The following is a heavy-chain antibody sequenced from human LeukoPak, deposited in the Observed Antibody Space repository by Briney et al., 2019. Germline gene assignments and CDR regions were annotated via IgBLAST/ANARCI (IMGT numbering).Heavy chain of an antibody. J-gene: IGHJ4*02. V-gene: IGHV3-64*01. Sequence: GGSLRLSCAASGFTFSSYAMHWVRQAPGKGLEYVSAISSNGGSTYYANSVKGRFTISRDNSKNTLYLQMGSLRAEDMAVYYCARSKVGATHFDYWGRGTLVTVSS. CDR1: GFTFSSYA. CDR2: ISSNGGST. CDR3: ARSKVGATHFDY. D-gene: IGHD1-26*01.